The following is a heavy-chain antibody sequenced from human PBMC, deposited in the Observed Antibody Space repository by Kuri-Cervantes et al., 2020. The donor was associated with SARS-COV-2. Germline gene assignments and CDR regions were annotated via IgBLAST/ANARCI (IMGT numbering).Heavy chain of an antibody. CDR1: GGSISSGDYY. J-gene: IGHJ5*02. Sequence: LRLSCTVSGGSISSGDYYWSWIRQPPGKGLEWIGYIYYSGSTYYDPSLKSRVTISVDTSKNQLSLKLSSVTAADTAVYYCARQMMSSITIFGVVITRNWFDPWGQGTLVTVSS. CDR2: IYYSGST. CDR3: ARQMMSSITIFGVVITRNWFDP. V-gene: IGHV4-30-4*01. D-gene: IGHD3-3*01.